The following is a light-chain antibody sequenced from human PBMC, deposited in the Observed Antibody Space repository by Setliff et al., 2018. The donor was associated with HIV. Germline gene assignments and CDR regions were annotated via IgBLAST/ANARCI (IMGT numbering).Light chain of an antibody. J-gene: IGLJ1*01. CDR2: DVS. CDR3: DSYTNRGIYV. V-gene: IGLV2-14*03. CDR1: RSGVGAYNS. Sequence: QSVLTQPASVSGSPGQVITVSCTGTRSGVGAYNSVSWFQQHPGKAPKLVIFDVSSRPSGVSNRFSGSKFGNTASLTISGLQIEDEADYYCDSYTNRGIYVFGTGTKV.